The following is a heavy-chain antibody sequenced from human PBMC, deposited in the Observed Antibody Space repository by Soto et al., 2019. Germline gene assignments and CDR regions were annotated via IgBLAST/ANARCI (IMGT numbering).Heavy chain of an antibody. CDR3: ARLTLAHYSSRYHIFDY. CDR2: IDPTDSYT. D-gene: IGHD3-22*01. CDR1: GYSFTTYW. V-gene: IGHV5-10-1*01. Sequence: PGESLKISCQASGYSFTTYWISWVRQMPGKGLECMGRIDPTDSYTDYGPSFEGHVTMSVDRSINTAYLEWSSLKASDSAMYYCARLTLAHYSSRYHIFDYWGRGTLVTVSS. J-gene: IGHJ4*02.